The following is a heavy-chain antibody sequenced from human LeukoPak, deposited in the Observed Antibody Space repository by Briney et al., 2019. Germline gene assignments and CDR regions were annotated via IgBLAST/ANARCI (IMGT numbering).Heavy chain of an antibody. V-gene: IGHV3-30*18. CDR3: AKDLSNRGGGYCDY. CDR2: ISYDGSNK. CDR1: GFTFSSYG. D-gene: IGHD3-22*01. Sequence: GGSLRLSCAASGFTFSSYGMHWVRQAPGKGLGWVAVISYDGSNKYYADSVKGRFTISRDNSKNTLYLQMNSLRAEDTAVYYCAKDLSNRGGGYCDYWGQGTLVTVSS. J-gene: IGHJ4*02.